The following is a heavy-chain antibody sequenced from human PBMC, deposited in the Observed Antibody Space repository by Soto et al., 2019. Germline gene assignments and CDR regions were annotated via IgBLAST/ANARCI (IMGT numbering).Heavy chain of an antibody. D-gene: IGHD4-17*01. CDR3: AKGHGDWGGNYLDC. Sequence: EVPVLESGGGLAQPGGSLRLSCVGSGFIFSSYDMTWVRQAPGKGLEWVSSINGNGGTTKYADSVKGRFTTSRDNSKGTVYLQMDSLRAEDTAVYYCAKGHGDWGGNYLDCWGQGTLVTVSS. CDR2: INGNGGTT. CDR1: GFIFSSYD. J-gene: IGHJ4*02. V-gene: IGHV3-23*01.